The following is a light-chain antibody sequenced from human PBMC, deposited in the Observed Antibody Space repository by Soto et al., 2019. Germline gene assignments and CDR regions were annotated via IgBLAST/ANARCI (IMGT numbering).Light chain of an antibody. CDR2: DAS. CDR1: QSVSSY. CDR3: QQRSNWPLFT. J-gene: IGKJ3*01. V-gene: IGKV3-11*02. Sequence: EIVLTQSPATLSLSPGERATLSCRASQSVSSYLAWYQQKPGQAPRLLIYDASNRATGIPARFSGSGSGRDLTLTISSLEPEDFAVYYCQQRSNWPLFTFGPGTKVDIK.